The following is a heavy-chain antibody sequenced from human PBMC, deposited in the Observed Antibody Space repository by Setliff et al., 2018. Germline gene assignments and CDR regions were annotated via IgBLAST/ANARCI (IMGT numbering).Heavy chain of an antibody. CDR3: AREGVDTRSSTDYRYYMDV. CDR2: IIPIFGTT. Sequence: SVKVSCKASGGTFKNYGISWVRQAPGQGLEWMGGIIPIFGTTNYAQKFQGRATIITDESTSTAYMELSSLRSEDTAVYYCAREGVDTRSSTDYRYYMDVWGKGTTVTVSS. J-gene: IGHJ6*03. CDR1: GGTFKNYG. V-gene: IGHV1-69*05. D-gene: IGHD5-18*01.